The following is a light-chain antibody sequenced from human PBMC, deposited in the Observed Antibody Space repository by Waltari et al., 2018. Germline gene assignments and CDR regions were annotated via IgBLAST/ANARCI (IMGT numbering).Light chain of an antibody. J-gene: IGKJ4*01. V-gene: IGKV1-16*01. CDR2: ATS. CDR1: LGINNH. Sequence: DIQMTQSPSSLSASVGDRVTITCRASLGINNHLGWFQQRPGQAPKSLIYATSSLQSGVPSRFSGSGSGTEFTLTISSLQPEDFATYYCQQYNHFPYTFGGGTKVEIK. CDR3: QQYNHFPYT.